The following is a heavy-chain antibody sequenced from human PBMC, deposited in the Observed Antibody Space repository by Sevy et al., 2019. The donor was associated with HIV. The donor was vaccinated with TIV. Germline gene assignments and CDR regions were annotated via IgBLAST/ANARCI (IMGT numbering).Heavy chain of an antibody. CDR2: IYYIGNT. CDR3: AKRLVSWDGMDV. Sequence: SETLSLTCTVSGGSISNSAYYWGWISQPPGKGLEWIGNIYYIGNTYYKPSLKSRVTISVDTSKNHFSLKLTSVTAADTAVYYCAKRLVSWDGMDVWGQGTTVTVSS. J-gene: IGHJ6*02. V-gene: IGHV4-39*02. CDR1: GGSISNSAYY. D-gene: IGHD1-26*01.